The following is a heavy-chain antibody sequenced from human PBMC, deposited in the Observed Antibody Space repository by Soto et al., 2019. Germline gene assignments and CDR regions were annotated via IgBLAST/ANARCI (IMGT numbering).Heavy chain of an antibody. CDR3: AKDCRRGSYYKYAFDI. Sequence: GGSLRLSCAASGFTFSSYAMSWVRQAPGKGLEWVSAISGSGGSTYYADSVKGRFTISRDNSKNTLYLQMNSLRAEDTAVYYCAKDCRRGSYYKYAFDIWGQGTMVPVAS. CDR2: ISGSGGST. V-gene: IGHV3-23*01. D-gene: IGHD1-26*01. CDR1: GFTFSSYA. J-gene: IGHJ3*02.